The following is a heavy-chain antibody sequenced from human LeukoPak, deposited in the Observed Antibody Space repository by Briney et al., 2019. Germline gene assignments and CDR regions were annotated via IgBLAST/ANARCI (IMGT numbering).Heavy chain of an antibody. CDR1: GSTFSYHA. D-gene: IGHD3-10*01. CDR2: INPDGSDK. CDR3: ARDPAFGAFDI. Sequence: GGSLRLSCADSGSTFSYHAMSWVRQAPGKGLECVALINPDGSDKSYAGSVRGRFTISRDNARNSLYLHMNGLRAEDTSVYYCARDPAFGAFDIWGRGTLVTVSS. V-gene: IGHV3-7*01. J-gene: IGHJ3*02.